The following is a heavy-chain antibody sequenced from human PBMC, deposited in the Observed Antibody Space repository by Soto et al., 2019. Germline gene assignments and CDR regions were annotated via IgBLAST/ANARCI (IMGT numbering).Heavy chain of an antibody. CDR2: IYYSGST. V-gene: IGHV4-59*01. CDR3: ARVRSGYIWGSYRYSPNHSFDY. D-gene: IGHD3-16*02. CDR1: GGSISSYY. J-gene: IGHJ4*02. Sequence: QVQLQESGPGLVKPSETLSLTCTVSGGSISSYYWSWIRQPPGKGLEWIGYIYYSGSTNYNPSLKSRVTISVDTSKNQFSLKLSSVTAADTAVYYCARVRSGYIWGSYRYSPNHSFDYWGQGTLVTVSS.